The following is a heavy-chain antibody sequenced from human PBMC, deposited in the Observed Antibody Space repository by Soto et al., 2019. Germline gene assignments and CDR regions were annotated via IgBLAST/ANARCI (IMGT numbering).Heavy chain of an antibody. Sequence: GASVKVSCKASGYTFTIYGISFVRQAPGQGLECMGWISAYKGNTNYAQKLQGRVTMTTDTSTSTAYMELRSLRSDDTAVYYCARDYLGGLSGTVGDSWFDPWGQGTLVTVSS. CDR1: GYTFTIYG. CDR2: ISAYKGNT. CDR3: ARDYLGGLSGTVGDSWFDP. V-gene: IGHV1-18*01. D-gene: IGHD3-10*01. J-gene: IGHJ5*02.